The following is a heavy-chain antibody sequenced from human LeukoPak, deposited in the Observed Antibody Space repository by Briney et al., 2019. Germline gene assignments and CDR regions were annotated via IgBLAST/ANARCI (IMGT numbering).Heavy chain of an antibody. J-gene: IGHJ6*03. CDR3: ARIYGLYYYMDV. V-gene: IGHV4-39*01. CDR2: IYYTGST. CDR1: GGSVSSSRYY. D-gene: IGHD2/OR15-2a*01. Sequence: SETLSLTCPVSGGSVSSSRYYWGWIRQPPGKGLEWIGSIYYTGSTYYKPSLKSRVTISVDASKNQISLKLSSVTAADTAVYYCARIYGLYYYMDVWGKGTTVTVSS.